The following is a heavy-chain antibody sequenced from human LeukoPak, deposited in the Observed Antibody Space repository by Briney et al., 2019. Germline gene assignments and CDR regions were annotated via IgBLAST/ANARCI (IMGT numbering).Heavy chain of an antibody. D-gene: IGHD1-26*01. CDR1: GGSISSNTW. CDR3: AYSGSSVDAFDI. J-gene: IGHJ3*02. V-gene: IGHV4-4*02. Sequence: SETLSLTCAVSGGSISSNTWWSWVRQPPGQGLEWIGEIYHSGSTNYNPSLKSRVTISVDKSKNQFSLKLSSVTAADTAVYYCAYSGSSVDAFDIWGQGTMVTVSS. CDR2: IYHSGST.